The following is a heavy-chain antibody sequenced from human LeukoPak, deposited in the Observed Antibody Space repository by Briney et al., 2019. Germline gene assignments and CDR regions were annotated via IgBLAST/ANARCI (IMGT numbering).Heavy chain of an antibody. D-gene: IGHD3-22*01. CDR3: AREGWDYYDSSGYYG. CDR2: INPSGGST. J-gene: IGHJ4*02. Sequence: ASVKVSCKASGYTFTSYAISWVRQAPGQGLEWMGIINPSGGSTSYAQKFQGRVTMTRDMSTSTVYMELSSLRSEDTAVYYCAREGWDYYDSSGYYGWGQGTLVTVSS. V-gene: IGHV1-46*01. CDR1: GYTFTSYA.